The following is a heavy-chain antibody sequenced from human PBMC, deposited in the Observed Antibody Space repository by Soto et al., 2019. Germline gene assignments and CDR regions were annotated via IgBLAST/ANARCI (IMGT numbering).Heavy chain of an antibody. CDR1: GYTFTSYY. J-gene: IGHJ6*02. D-gene: IGHD6-6*01. Sequence: QVQLVQSGAEVKKPGASVKVSCKASGYTFTSYYMHWVRQAPGQGLEWMGIINPSGGSTSYAQKFQGRVTMTRDTSTITVYMELSSLRSEDTAVYYCARGGSSSLSYYGMDVWGQGTTVTVSS. CDR3: ARGGSSSLSYYGMDV. V-gene: IGHV1-46*01. CDR2: INPSGGST.